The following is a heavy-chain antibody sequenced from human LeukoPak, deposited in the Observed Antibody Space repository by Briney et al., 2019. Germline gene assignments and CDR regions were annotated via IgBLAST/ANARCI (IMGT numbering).Heavy chain of an antibody. CDR2: IIPMFGTA. J-gene: IGHJ4*02. Sequence: SVKVSCKASGGTFSSYAISWVRQAPGQGLEWMGGIIPMFGTAKYAQKFQGRVTITADESTSTAYMELSSLRSEDTSAVYYCARDRRLRYCSGGSRYGGYFDYWGQGTLVTVSS. CDR3: ARDRRLRYCSGGSRYGGYFDY. CDR1: GGTFSSYA. V-gene: IGHV1-69*01. D-gene: IGHD2-15*01.